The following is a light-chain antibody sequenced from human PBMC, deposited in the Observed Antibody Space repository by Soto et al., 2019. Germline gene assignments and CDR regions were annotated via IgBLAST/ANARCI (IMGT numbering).Light chain of an antibody. Sequence: DIQMTQSPSTLSASVGDRVTITCRASQSISSWLAWYQQKPGKAPKLLIYDASSLESGVPSRFSGSGSGTEFTLTISRLLPDDFATYYCQQYNSYSRTFGQGTKVDIK. CDR2: DAS. CDR1: QSISSW. CDR3: QQYNSYSRT. J-gene: IGKJ1*01. V-gene: IGKV1-5*01.